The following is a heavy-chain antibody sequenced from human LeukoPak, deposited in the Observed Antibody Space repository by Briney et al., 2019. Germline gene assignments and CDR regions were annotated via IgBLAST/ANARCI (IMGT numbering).Heavy chain of an antibody. J-gene: IGHJ4*02. CDR1: GFTVSSNY. D-gene: IGHD6-19*01. Sequence: PGGSLRLSCAASGFTVSSNYMSWVRQAPGKGLEWVSVIYSGGSTYYADSVKGRFTISRDNSRNTLYLQMNSLRAEDTAVYYCAKGYSSGWYDYWGQGTLVTVSS. CDR3: AKGYSSGWYDY. V-gene: IGHV3-66*01. CDR2: IYSGGST.